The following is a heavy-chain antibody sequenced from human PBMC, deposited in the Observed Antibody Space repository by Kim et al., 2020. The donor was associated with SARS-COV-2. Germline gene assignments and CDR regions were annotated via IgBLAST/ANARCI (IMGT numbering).Heavy chain of an antibody. D-gene: IGHD6-13*01. V-gene: IGHV3-21*01. J-gene: IGHJ3*02. CDR3: ASLNREAADAFDI. CDR2: ISSSSSYI. Sequence: GGSLRLSCAASGFTFSSYSMNWVRQAPGKGLEWVSSISSSSSYIYYADSVKGRFTISRDNAKNSLYLQMNSLRAEDTAVYYCASLNREAADAFDIWGQGTMVTVSS. CDR1: GFTFSSYS.